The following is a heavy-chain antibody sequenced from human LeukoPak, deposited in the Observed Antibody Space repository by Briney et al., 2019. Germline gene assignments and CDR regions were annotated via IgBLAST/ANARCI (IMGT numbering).Heavy chain of an antibody. J-gene: IGHJ4*02. CDR1: GGSISSYY. V-gene: IGHV4-59*08. D-gene: IGHD5-18*01. CDR2: IYHSGST. CDR3: ARPYSYGPVYYFDY. Sequence: SSETLSLTCTVSGGSISSYYWSWIRQPPGKGLEWIGSIYHSGSTYYNPSLKSRVTISVDTSKNQFSLKLSSVTAADTAVYYCARPYSYGPVYYFDYWGQGTLVTVSS.